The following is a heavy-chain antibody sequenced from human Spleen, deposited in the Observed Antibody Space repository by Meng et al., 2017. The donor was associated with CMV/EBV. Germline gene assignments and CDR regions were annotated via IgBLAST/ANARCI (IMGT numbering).Heavy chain of an antibody. CDR3: AKEFEYYDFWSGYDRGGGDY. CDR1: GFTFSSYS. J-gene: IGHJ4*02. D-gene: IGHD3-3*01. Sequence: GESLKISCAASGFTFSSYSMNWVRQAPGKGLEWVSSISSSSSYIYYADSVKGRFTISRDNSKNTLYLQMNSLRAEDTAVYYCAKEFEYYDFWSGYDRGGGDYGGQGTLVTVSS. CDR2: ISSSSSYI. V-gene: IGHV3-21*04.